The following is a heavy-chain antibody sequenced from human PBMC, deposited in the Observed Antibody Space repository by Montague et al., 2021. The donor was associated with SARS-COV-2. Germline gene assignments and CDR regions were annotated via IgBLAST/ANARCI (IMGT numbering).Heavy chain of an antibody. Sequence: CAISGDSVSSNSAAWNWIRQSPSRGLEWLGRTYYRSKWYNDYAVSVKSRITINPDTSKNQFSLQLNSVTPEDMAVYYCARGLWFGELLSLYYYSFDHWGQGTLVTVSS. CDR2: TYYRSKWYN. CDR3: ARGLWFGELLSLYYYSFDH. V-gene: IGHV6-1*01. D-gene: IGHD3-10*01. J-gene: IGHJ4*02. CDR1: GDSVSSNSAA.